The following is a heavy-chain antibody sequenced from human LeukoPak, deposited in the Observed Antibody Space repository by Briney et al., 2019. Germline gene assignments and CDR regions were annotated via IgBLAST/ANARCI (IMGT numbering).Heavy chain of an antibody. CDR2: IWYDGSNK. CDR1: GGTFSSYG. V-gene: IGHV3-33*01. CDR3: AVDYDSSGYFDY. J-gene: IGHJ4*02. Sequence: SCKASGGTFSSYGMHWVRQAPGKGLEWVAVIWYDGSNKYYADSVKGRFTISRDNSKNTLYLQMNSLRAEDTAVYYCAVDYDSSGYFDYWGQGTLVTVSS. D-gene: IGHD3-22*01.